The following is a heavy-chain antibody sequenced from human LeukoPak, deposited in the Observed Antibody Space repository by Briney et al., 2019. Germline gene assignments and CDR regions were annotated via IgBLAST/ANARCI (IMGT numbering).Heavy chain of an antibody. V-gene: IGHV3-23*01. J-gene: IGHJ6*02. CDR2: ISGSGGST. D-gene: IGHD5-18*01. Sequence: PGGFLRLSCAASGFTFSSYAMSWVRQAPGKGLEWVSAISGSGGSTYYADSVRGRFTISRDKSKNTLCLQMNSLRVEDTAVYYCAKNYLIGDGYIYGYYYYGMDVWGQGTTVTVSS. CDR3: AKNYLIGDGYIYGYYYYGMDV. CDR1: GFTFSSYA.